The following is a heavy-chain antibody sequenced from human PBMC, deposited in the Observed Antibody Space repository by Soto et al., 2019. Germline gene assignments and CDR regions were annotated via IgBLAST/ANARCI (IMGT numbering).Heavy chain of an antibody. CDR2: INPSGGST. Sequence: ASVKVSCKASGYTFTSYYMHWVRQAPGQGLEWMGIINPSGGSTSYAQKFQGRVTMTRDTSTSTVYMELSSLRSEDTAVYYCAKSYYYDSSGRYYFDYWGQGTLVTVSS. CDR3: AKSYYYDSSGRYYFDY. J-gene: IGHJ4*02. D-gene: IGHD3-22*01. CDR1: GYTFTSYY. V-gene: IGHV1-46*01.